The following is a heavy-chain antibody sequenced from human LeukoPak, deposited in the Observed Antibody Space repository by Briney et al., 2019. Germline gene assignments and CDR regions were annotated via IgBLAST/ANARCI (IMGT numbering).Heavy chain of an antibody. CDR3: ARGREKVLDFWSGYHHFDY. CDR1: GGTFSSYA. Sequence: ASVKVSCKASGGTFSSYAISWVRQAPGQGLEWMGRIIPILGIANYAQKFQGRVTITADKSTSTAYMELSSLRSEDTAVYYCARGREKVLDFWSGYHHFDYWGQGTLVTVSS. V-gene: IGHV1-69*04. CDR2: IIPILGIA. D-gene: IGHD3-3*01. J-gene: IGHJ4*02.